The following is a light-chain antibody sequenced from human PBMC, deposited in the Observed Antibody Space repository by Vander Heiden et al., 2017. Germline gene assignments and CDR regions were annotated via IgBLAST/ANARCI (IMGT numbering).Light chain of an antibody. CDR3: QSCDSSNHGV. CDR1: SGSIASNY. V-gene: IGLV6-57*01. CDR2: ENN. J-gene: IGLJ2*01. Sequence: NFMLTQPRSVSPSPANPVTISCTRSSGSIASNYVQWYQQRPGSSPTTVINENNQRHSGVPDRFSGSSDSSANSASLTISGLKTEDEADYYCQSCDSSNHGVFGGGTKLTVL.